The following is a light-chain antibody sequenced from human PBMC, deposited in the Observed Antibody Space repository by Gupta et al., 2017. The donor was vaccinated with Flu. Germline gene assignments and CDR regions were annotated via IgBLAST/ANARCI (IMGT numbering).Light chain of an antibody. CDR3: QHFNSPPYS. CDR1: QSVSSNY. Sequence: ERATPSCRASQSVSSNYFAWYQQKAGQAPRLLIYGASNRATGIPDRFSGSGSGTDFTLTIRRLEPEDSAVYYCQHFNSPPYSFGQGTKLEIK. CDR2: GAS. V-gene: IGKV3-20*01. J-gene: IGKJ2*03.